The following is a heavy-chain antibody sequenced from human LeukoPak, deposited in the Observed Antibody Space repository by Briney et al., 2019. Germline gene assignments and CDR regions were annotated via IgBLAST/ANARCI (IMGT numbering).Heavy chain of an antibody. Sequence: GGSLRLSCAASGFTFRVYAMTWVRQAPGKGLEWVSTISGTGGSTYYADSVKGRFTISRDNSKNTLYLQMNSLRAEDTAVYYCAKGIVLVPTAVNHFYYGMDVWGQGTTVTVSS. CDR1: GFTFRVYA. CDR2: ISGTGGST. CDR3: AKGIVLVPTAVNHFYYGMDV. J-gene: IGHJ6*02. V-gene: IGHV3-23*01. D-gene: IGHD2-2*01.